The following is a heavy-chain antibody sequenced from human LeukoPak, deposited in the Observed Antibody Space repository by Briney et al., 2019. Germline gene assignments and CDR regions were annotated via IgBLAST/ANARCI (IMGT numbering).Heavy chain of an antibody. CDR2: IIPILGIA. CDR1: GGTFSSYA. V-gene: IGHV1-69*04. Sequence: SVKVSCKASGGTFSSYAISWVRQAPGQGLEWMGRIIPILGIANYAQKFQGRVTITADKSTSTAYMELSSLRSEDTAVYYCARDPYLAYCGGDCYSGMDVWGQGTTVTVSS. J-gene: IGHJ6*02. D-gene: IGHD2-21*01. CDR3: ARDPYLAYCGGDCYSGMDV.